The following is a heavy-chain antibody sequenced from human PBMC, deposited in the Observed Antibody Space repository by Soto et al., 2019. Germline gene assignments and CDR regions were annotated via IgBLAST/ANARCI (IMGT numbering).Heavy chain of an antibody. D-gene: IGHD6-19*01. V-gene: IGHV3-30*18. CDR3: AKDLDSSGWYNVLDY. CDR2: ISYDGSNK. CDR1: GFTFRSYG. J-gene: IGHJ4*02. Sequence: QVQLVESGGGVVQPGRSLRLSCAASGFTFRSYGMHWVRQAPGKGLEWVAVISYDGSNKYYADSVKGRFTISRDNSKNTLYLQMNSLRAEDTAVYYCAKDLDSSGWYNVLDYWGQGTLVTVSS.